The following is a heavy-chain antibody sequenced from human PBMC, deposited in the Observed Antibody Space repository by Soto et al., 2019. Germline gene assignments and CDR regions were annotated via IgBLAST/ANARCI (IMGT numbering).Heavy chain of an antibody. D-gene: IGHD3-22*01. CDR2: IYYSGST. V-gene: IGHV4-39*01. Sequence: SETLSLTCTVSGGSISSSTYYWGWIRQPPGKGLEWIGSIYYSGSTYYNPSLKSRVTISVDTSKNQFSLKLSSVTAADTAVYYCARSPAYYYDSSGYYYYYYGMDVWGQGTTVT. CDR3: ARSPAYYYDSSGYYYYYYGMDV. CDR1: GGSISSSTYY. J-gene: IGHJ6*02.